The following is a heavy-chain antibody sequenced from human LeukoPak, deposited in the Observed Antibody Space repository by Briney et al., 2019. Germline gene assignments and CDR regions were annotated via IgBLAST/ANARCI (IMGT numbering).Heavy chain of an antibody. D-gene: IGHD3-10*01. V-gene: IGHV4-30-2*01. Sequence: SQTLSLTCAVSGGSISSGGYSWSWIQQPPGKGLEWIGYIYHSGSTYYNPSLKSRVTISVDRSKNQFSLKLSSVTAADTAVYYCARGRFGENTDAFDIWGQGTMVTVSS. CDR2: IYHSGST. J-gene: IGHJ3*02. CDR3: ARGRFGENTDAFDI. CDR1: GGSISSGGYS.